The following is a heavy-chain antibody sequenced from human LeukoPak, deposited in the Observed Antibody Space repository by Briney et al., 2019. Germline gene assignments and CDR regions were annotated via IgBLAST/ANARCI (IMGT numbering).Heavy chain of an antibody. CDR3: AKDIRDSSSWVDGAFDI. CDR1: GFTFDDYA. Sequence: GRSLRLSCAASGFTFDDYAMHWVREAPGKGLEGVSGICWNSGSIGYADSVKGRFTISRDNAKNSLYLQMNSLRAEDTALYYCAKDIRDSSSWVDGAFDIWGQGTMVTVSS. CDR2: ICWNSGSI. D-gene: IGHD6-13*01. J-gene: IGHJ3*02. V-gene: IGHV3-9*01.